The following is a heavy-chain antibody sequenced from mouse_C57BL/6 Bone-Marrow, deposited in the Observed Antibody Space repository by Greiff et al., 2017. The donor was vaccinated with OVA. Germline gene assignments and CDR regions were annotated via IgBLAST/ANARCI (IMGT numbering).Heavy chain of an antibody. D-gene: IGHD1-1*01. V-gene: IGHV5-6*02. CDR2: ISSGGSYT. Sequence: DVKLVESGGDLVKPGGSLKLSCAASGFTFSSYGMSWVRQTPDKRLAWVATISSGGSYTYYPDSVKGRFTISRDNAKNTLYLQMSSLKSEDTAMDYCARRGGITTVVAGFDYWGQGTTLTVSS. CDR3: ARRGGITTVVAGFDY. CDR1: GFTFSSYG. J-gene: IGHJ2*01.